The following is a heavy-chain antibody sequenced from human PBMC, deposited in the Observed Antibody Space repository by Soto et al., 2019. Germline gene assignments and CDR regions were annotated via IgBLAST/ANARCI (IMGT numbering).Heavy chain of an antibody. J-gene: IGHJ4*02. CDR2: VSFDGSNK. CDR1: GFTFSTHA. Sequence: EPGGGVVQPGRSLRLSCAASGFTFSTHAMHWVRQAPGKGLACVAIVSFDGSNKYYADSVKGRFTISRDNSKNTLYLQMSGLTPEDTALYYWAREQTGITTAGGGRIDRWGQGTRVTVSS. CDR3: AREQTGITTAGGGRIDR. D-gene: IGHD6-13*01. V-gene: IGHV3-30-3*01.